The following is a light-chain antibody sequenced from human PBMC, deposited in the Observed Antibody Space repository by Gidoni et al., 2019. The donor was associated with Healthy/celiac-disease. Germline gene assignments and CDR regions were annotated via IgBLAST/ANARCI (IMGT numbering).Light chain of an antibody. Sequence: DIVMTQSPDSLAVSLGERATINYKPSQSVLYSSNNKNYLAWYQQKPGQPPKLLIYWASTRESGVPDRFSGSGSGTDFTLTISSPQAEDVAVYYCQQYYSSPWTFGQGTKVEIK. V-gene: IGKV4-1*01. CDR3: QQYYSSPWT. CDR2: WAS. CDR1: QSVLYSSNNKNY. J-gene: IGKJ1*01.